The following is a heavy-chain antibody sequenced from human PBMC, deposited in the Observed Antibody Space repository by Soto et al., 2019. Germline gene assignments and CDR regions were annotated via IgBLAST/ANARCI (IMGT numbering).Heavy chain of an antibody. Sequence: QITLKESGPTLVKPTQTLTLTCTFSGFSLSTSGVGVGWIRQPPGKALEWLALIYWDDDKRYSPSLKSRLTITKDTSKNQVVLTMTNMDPLDTATYCCADRSGSQTFDYWGQRTLVTVSS. J-gene: IGHJ4*02. CDR3: ADRSGSQTFDY. D-gene: IGHD3-10*01. CDR1: GFSLSTSGVG. CDR2: IYWDDDK. V-gene: IGHV2-5*02.